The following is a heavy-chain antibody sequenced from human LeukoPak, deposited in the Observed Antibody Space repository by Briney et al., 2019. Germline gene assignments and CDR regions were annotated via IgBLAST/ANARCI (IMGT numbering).Heavy chain of an antibody. Sequence: GGSLRLPCAASGFTFGNYWMHWIRLGPGKGLLWVSRINGDGSYADYAESVQGRFTMSRDNAKNSLYLQMNSLRAEDTAVYYCARNRDVGYCTNGVCPVFDYWGQGTLVTVSS. J-gene: IGHJ4*02. D-gene: IGHD2-8*01. CDR2: INGDGSYA. V-gene: IGHV3-74*01. CDR1: GFTFGNYW. CDR3: ARNRDVGYCTNGVCPVFDY.